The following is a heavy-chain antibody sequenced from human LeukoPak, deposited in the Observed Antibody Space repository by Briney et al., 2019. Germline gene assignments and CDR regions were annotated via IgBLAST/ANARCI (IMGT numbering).Heavy chain of an antibody. CDR2: IYTSGST. D-gene: IGHD2-15*01. Sequence: SETLSLTCTVSGGSISSYYWSWIRQPAGKGLEWIGRIYTSGSTNYNPSLKSRVTMSVDTSKNQFSLKLSSVTAADTAVYYCARGTYCSGGSCYPGGWFDPWGQGTLVTVSS. J-gene: IGHJ5*02. CDR3: ARGTYCSGGSCYPGGWFDP. CDR1: GGSISSYY. V-gene: IGHV4-4*07.